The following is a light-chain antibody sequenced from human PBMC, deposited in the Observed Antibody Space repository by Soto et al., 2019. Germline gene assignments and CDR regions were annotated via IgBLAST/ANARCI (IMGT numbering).Light chain of an antibody. CDR3: QSYDSSLKGV. CDR1: SSNIVQGYA. V-gene: IGLV1-40*01. CDR2: GNS. Sequence: SVLTQPPSVSGAPGQTLTTACTRISSNIVQGYAVHWYQQLPGTAPKLLIYGNSNRPSGVPDRFSGSKSGTSASLAITGLQAEDEADYYCQSYDSSLKGVFGTGTKVTVL. J-gene: IGLJ1*01.